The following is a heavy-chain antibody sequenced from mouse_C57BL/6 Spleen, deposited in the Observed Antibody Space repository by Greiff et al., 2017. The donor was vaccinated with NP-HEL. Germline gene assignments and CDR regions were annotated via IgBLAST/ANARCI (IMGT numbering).Heavy chain of an antibody. CDR2: IDPENGDT. CDR1: GFNIKDDY. V-gene: IGHV14-4*01. D-gene: IGHD1-1*01. J-gene: IGHJ4*01. CDR3: TIRFITTVVATDYYAMDY. Sequence: EVQLQQSGAELVRPGASVKLSCTASGFNIKDDYMHWVKQRPEQGLEWIGWIDPENGDTEYASKFQGKATITADTSSNTAYLQLSSLTSEDTAVYYCTIRFITTVVATDYYAMDYWGQGTSVTVSS.